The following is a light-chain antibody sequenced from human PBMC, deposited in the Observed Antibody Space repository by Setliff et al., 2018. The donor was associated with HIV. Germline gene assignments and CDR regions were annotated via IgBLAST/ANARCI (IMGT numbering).Light chain of an antibody. V-gene: IGLV2-14*01. J-gene: IGLJ1*01. CDR2: EVR. CDR3: SSYAITNTRP. CDR1: SSDVGGYSY. Sequence: QSVLTPPASVSGSPGQSITISCTGTSSDVGGYSYVSWYQQHPGKAPKLIIYEVRNRPSGVSNRFSGSKSGNTASLTISGLQAEDEADYYCSSYAITNTRPFGTGTKVTVL.